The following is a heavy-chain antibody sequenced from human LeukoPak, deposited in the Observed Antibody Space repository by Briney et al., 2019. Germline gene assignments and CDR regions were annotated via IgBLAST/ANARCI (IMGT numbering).Heavy chain of an antibody. D-gene: IGHD3-22*01. Sequence: PGGSLRLSCAASGFTFSGYGMHWVRQAPGKELEWVAAIASDGNNKDYAESVKGRFTISRDNSRNTLYLQMNSLRAEDTAVYYCVKDRDYDSSGHFYGFQHWGQGTLVTVSS. CDR3: VKDRDYDSSGHFYGFQH. CDR1: GFTFSGYG. J-gene: IGHJ4*02. CDR2: IASDGNNK. V-gene: IGHV3-30*18.